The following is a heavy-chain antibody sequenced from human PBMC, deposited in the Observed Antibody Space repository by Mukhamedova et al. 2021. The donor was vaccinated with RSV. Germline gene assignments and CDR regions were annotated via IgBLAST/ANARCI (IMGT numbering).Heavy chain of an antibody. CDR3: AKARRDYCSGSYQDFDY. D-gene: IGHD1-26*01. J-gene: IGHJ4*02. Sequence: GKGLEWVSAISDSGGSTYYADSVKGRFTISRDNSKNTLYLQMNSLRAEDTAVYYCAKARRDYCSGSYQDFDYWGQGTLVTVSS. CDR2: ISDSGGST. V-gene: IGHV3-23*01.